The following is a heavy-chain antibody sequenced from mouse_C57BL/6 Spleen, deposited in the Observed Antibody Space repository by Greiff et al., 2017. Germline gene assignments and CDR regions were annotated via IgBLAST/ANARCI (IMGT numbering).Heavy chain of an antibody. CDR3: ARSDYGNYGYWYFDV. CDR2: INPNNGGT. J-gene: IGHJ1*03. Sequence: EVQLQQSGPELVKPGASVKISCKASGYTFTDYYMNWVKQSHGKSLEWIGDINPNNGGTSYNQKFKGKATLTVDKSSSTAYMELRSLTSEDSAVYYCARSDYGNYGYWYFDVWGTGTTVTVSS. D-gene: IGHD2-1*01. CDR1: GYTFTDYY. V-gene: IGHV1-26*01.